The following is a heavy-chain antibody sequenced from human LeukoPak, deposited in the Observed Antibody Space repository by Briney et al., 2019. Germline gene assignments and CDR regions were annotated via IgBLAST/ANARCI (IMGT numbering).Heavy chain of an antibody. V-gene: IGHV4-59*01. CDR1: GGSISSYY. J-gene: IGHJ4*02. D-gene: IGHD2-15*01. CDR3: ATSPSGYCSGGSCYEN. CDR2: IYYSGST. Sequence: PSETLSLTCTVSGGSISSYYWSWIRQPPGKGLEWIGYIYYSGSTNYNPSLKSRVTISVDTSKNQFSLKLSSVTAADTAVYYCATSPSGYCSGGSCYENWGQGTLVTVSS.